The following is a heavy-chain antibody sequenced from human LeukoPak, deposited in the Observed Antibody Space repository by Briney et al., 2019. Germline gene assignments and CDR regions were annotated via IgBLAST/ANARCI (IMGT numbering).Heavy chain of an antibody. CDR3: ARVSGSYYLFDNWFDP. V-gene: IGHV4-30-4*01. Sequence: SETLSLTCTVSGGSISSGDYYWSWIRQPPGKGLEWIGYIYYSGSTYYNPSLKSRVTISVDTSKNQFSLKLSSVTAADTAVYYCARVSGSYYLFDNWFDPWGQGTLVTVSS. J-gene: IGHJ5*02. CDR1: GGSISSGDYY. D-gene: IGHD3-10*01. CDR2: IYYSGST.